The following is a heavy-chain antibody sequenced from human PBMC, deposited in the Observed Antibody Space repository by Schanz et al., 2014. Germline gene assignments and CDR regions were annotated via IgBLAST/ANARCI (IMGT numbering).Heavy chain of an antibody. CDR3: ARFNSGSHSPPYYYYGMDV. D-gene: IGHD1-26*01. J-gene: IGHJ6*02. V-gene: IGHV1-18*04. CDR1: GYTFTNND. Sequence: QVQLVQSGAEVKKPGASVKVYCKASGYTFTNNDICWVRQAPGQGLEWMGWISTDNGNTNYAQKLQGRVTMTTDTSTNTAYMELRSLTSDDTAVYYCARFNSGSHSPPYYYYGMDVWGQGTTVTVSS. CDR2: ISTDNGNT.